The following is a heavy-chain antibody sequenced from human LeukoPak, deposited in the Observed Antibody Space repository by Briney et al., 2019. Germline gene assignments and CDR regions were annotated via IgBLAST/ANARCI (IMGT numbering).Heavy chain of an antibody. CDR2: IKQDGSEK. V-gene: IGHV3-7*01. Sequence: GGSLRLSCAASGFNFNTYWMSWVRQAPGKGLEWVANIKQDGSEKFYVDSMKGRFTISRDNSKNTLYLQMNSLRAEDTAVYYCAKDGGWELPPNAFDIWGQGTMVTVSS. J-gene: IGHJ3*02. D-gene: IGHD1-26*01. CDR3: AKDGGWELPPNAFDI. CDR1: GFNFNTYW.